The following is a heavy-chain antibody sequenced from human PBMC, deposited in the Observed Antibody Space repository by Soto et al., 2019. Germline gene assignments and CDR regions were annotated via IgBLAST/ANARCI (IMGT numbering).Heavy chain of an antibody. J-gene: IGHJ5*02. D-gene: IGHD3-10*01. CDR1: GFTFSSYG. Sequence: PGGSLRLSCAASGFTFSSYGMHWVRQAPGKGLEWVAVIWYDGSNKYYADSVKGRFTISRDNSKNTLYLQMNSLRAEDTAVYYCAREVEWFGELGANWFDPWGQGTLVTVSS. CDR2: IWYDGSNK. V-gene: IGHV3-33*01. CDR3: AREVEWFGELGANWFDP.